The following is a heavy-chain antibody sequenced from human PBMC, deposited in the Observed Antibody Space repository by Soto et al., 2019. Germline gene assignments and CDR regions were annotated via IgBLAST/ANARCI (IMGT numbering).Heavy chain of an antibody. CDR2: ISSASSYI. V-gene: IGHV3-21*02. Sequence: EVQLVESGGGLVKPGGSLRLSCATSGFTFGSYTMNWVHQAAGKGLEWVSCISSASSYIYYADSVQGRFTISRDNSEKSLYLHMNSLRAEDTAVYYCARRSGYAYGSLDHWGQGVLVTVSS. J-gene: IGHJ4*02. CDR1: GFTFGSYT. D-gene: IGHD5-18*01. CDR3: ARRSGYAYGSLDH.